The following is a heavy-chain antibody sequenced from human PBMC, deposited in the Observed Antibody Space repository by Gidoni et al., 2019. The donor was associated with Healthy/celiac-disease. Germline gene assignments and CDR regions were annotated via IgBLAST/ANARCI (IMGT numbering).Heavy chain of an antibody. J-gene: IGHJ4*02. Sequence: QVQLVESGGGVVQPGRSLRLSCAASGFTFSSYAMHWVRPAPGKGLEWVAVISYDGSNKYYADSVKGRFTISRDNSKNTLYLQMNSLRAEDTAVYYCARDLVKTLGYEDIVVFDYWGQGTLVTVSS. CDR1: GFTFSSYA. CDR3: ARDLVKTLGYEDIVVFDY. CDR2: ISYDGSNK. D-gene: IGHD2-15*01. V-gene: IGHV3-30*04.